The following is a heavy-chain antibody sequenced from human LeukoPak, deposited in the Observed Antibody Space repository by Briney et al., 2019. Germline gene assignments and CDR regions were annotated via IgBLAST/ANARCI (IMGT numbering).Heavy chain of an antibody. Sequence: ASVKVSCKVTGYAVTELSMHWVRQAPGKGLEWMGGFDPEDGETIYAQKLQGRVSMTTDTSTSTAYMDLRSLRSDDTAVYYCARDLRCSSGWSASGMDVWGKGTTVTISS. D-gene: IGHD6-19*01. CDR1: GYAVTELS. J-gene: IGHJ6*03. CDR2: FDPEDGET. V-gene: IGHV1-24*01. CDR3: ARDLRCSSGWSASGMDV.